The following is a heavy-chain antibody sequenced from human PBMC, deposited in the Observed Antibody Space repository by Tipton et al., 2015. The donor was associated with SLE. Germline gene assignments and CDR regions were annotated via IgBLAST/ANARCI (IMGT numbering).Heavy chain of an antibody. D-gene: IGHD4-17*01. J-gene: IGHJ2*01. Sequence: TLSLTCNVSGVSISSSYWSWIRQPAGKGLEWIGRIYTSGATDDNPSLKSRVTMSIDASQNRVSLRLKSVSAADTAVYYCARGSDGEYVRYFDVWGPGTLVTVSS. CDR1: GVSISSSY. V-gene: IGHV4-4*07. CDR3: ARGSDGEYVRYFDV. CDR2: IYTSGAT.